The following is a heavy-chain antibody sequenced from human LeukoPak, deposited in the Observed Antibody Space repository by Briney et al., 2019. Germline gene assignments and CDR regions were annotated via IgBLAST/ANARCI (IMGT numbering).Heavy chain of an antibody. J-gene: IGHJ3*02. D-gene: IGHD1-14*01. Sequence: PGGSLRLSCAASGFTFSSYSMNWVRQAPGKGLEWVSSISSSSSYIYYADSVKGRFTISRDSSRNTLYLQMNSLRAEDTAVYYCAREANRAFDIWGQGTMVTVSS. CDR2: ISSSSSYI. CDR3: AREANRAFDI. V-gene: IGHV3-21*01. CDR1: GFTFSSYS.